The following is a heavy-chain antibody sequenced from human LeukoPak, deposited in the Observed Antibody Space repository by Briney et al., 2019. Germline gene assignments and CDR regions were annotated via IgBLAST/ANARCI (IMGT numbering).Heavy chain of an antibody. CDR1: GYTFTDYG. D-gene: IGHD6-19*01. V-gene: IGHV1-18*01. CDR2: ISSYNGNT. CDR3: ARRVAVARRDAFDI. J-gene: IGHJ3*02. Sequence: ASVKVSCKASGYTFTDYGFSWVRQAPGQGLEWMGWISSYNGNTNYAQKLQGRVTMSTDTSTGTAYMELRSLRSDDTAVYYCARRVAVARRDAFDIWGQGTMVTVSS.